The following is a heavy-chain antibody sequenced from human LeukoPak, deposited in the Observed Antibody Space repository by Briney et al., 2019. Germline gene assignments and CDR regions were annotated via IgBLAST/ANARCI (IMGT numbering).Heavy chain of an antibody. CDR2: IYTSGST. CDR3: AREHNWYFDL. CDR1: GGSISSYY. J-gene: IGHJ2*01. V-gene: IGHV4-4*07. Sequence: KPSETLSLTCTVSGGSISSYYWSWIRQPAGKGLEWIGRIYTSGSTKCNPSLESRVTISVDTSKNQFSLKLSSVTAADTAVYYCAREHNWYFDLWGRGTLVTVSS.